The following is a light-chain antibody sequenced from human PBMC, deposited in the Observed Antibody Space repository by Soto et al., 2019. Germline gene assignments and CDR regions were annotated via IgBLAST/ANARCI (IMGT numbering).Light chain of an antibody. V-gene: IGLV1-51*02. CDR2: GDD. CDR3: EAWDNSLRAGV. CDR1: TSNIGNSY. J-gene: IGLJ2*01. Sequence: QSVLTQPPSVSAAPGQKVTISCSGSTSNIGNSYVSWYQQLPGTVPKLLIYGDDKRPSGIPDRFSGSKSGTSATLGITGLQPGDEADYYCEAWDNSLRAGVFGGGTKLTVL.